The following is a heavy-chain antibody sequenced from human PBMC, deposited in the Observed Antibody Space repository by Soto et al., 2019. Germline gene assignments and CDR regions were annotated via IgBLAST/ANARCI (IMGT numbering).Heavy chain of an antibody. CDR1: GDTFSSYA. V-gene: IGHV1-69*01. D-gene: IGHD3-10*01. CDR2: IIPIFGTA. CDR3: ARVGPYSYGSGSTYGMDG. Sequence: QVQLVQSGAEVKKPGSSVKVSCKASGDTFSSYAIRWVRQAPGQGLEWRGGIIPIFGTANYAQKFQGRVTITADETTRPAYMALSSLRSEYTAVYYWARVGPYSYGSGSTYGMDGGGQGTTVTVSS. J-gene: IGHJ6*02.